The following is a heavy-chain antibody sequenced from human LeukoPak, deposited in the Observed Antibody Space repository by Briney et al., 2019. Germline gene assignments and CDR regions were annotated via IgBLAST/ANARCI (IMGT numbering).Heavy chain of an antibody. CDR3: ARESHGLRFLLVYAFDI. CDR2: ISSSSYI. D-gene: IGHD5-12*01. J-gene: IGHJ3*02. CDR1: GFTFSSYS. V-gene: IGHV3-21*01. Sequence: GGSLRLSCAASGFTFSSYSMNWVRQAPGKGLEWVSSISSSSYIYYADSVKGRFTISRDNAKNSLYLQTNSLRAEDTAVYYCARESHGLRFLLVYAFDIWGQGTMVTVSS.